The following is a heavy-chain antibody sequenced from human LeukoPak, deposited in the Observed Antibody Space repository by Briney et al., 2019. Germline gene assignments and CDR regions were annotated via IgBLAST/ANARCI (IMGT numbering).Heavy chain of an antibody. CDR1: GFTFSSSV. Sequence: GGSLRLSCAASGFTFSSSVMSWVRQSPGKGLEWVSSISDSDYNTYHADSVKGRFTISGDSSKNTMYLQMNSLRAEDTAVYYCAKGAGSTWMDVWGQGTTVIVSS. D-gene: IGHD1-26*01. CDR2: ISDSDYNT. J-gene: IGHJ6*02. CDR3: AKGAGSTWMDV. V-gene: IGHV3-23*01.